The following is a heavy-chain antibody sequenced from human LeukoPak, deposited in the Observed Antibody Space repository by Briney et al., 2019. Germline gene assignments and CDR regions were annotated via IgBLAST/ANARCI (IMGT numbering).Heavy chain of an antibody. Sequence: PSETLSLTCAVYGGSFSGYYWSWIRQPPGKGLEWIGEISHSGSTNYNPSLKSRVTISVDTSKNQFSLKLSSVTAADTAVYYCARGRGSAYYYGSGSRYFDYWGQGTLVTVSS. J-gene: IGHJ4*02. D-gene: IGHD3-10*01. CDR3: ARGRGSAYYYGSGSRYFDY. CDR2: ISHSGST. V-gene: IGHV4-34*01. CDR1: GGSFSGYY.